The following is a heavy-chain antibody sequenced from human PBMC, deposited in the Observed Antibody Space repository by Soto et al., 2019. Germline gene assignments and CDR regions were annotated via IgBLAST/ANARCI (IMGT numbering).Heavy chain of an antibody. D-gene: IGHD6-19*01. CDR3: ARVYSSGWYVVFDY. Sequence: ETLSLTCTVSGGSISSYYWSWIRQPPGKGLEWIGYIYYSGSTNYNPSLKSRVTISVDTSKNQFSLKLSSVTAADTAVYYCARVYSSGWYVVFDYWGQGTLVTVSS. CDR1: GGSISSYY. J-gene: IGHJ4*02. CDR2: IYYSGST. V-gene: IGHV4-59*01.